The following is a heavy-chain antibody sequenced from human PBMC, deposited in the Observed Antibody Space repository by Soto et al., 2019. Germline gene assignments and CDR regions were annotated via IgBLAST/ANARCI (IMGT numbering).Heavy chain of an antibody. Sequence: KPGGSLRLSCAASGFTFSSYSMNWVRQAPGKGLEWVSSISSSSSYIYYADSVKGRFTISRDNAKNSLYLQMNSLRAEDTAVYYCARKGDYGDYVYLHGADYWGQGTLVTVSS. J-gene: IGHJ4*02. D-gene: IGHD4-17*01. CDR1: GFTFSSYS. V-gene: IGHV3-21*01. CDR2: ISSSSSYI. CDR3: ARKGDYGDYVYLHGADY.